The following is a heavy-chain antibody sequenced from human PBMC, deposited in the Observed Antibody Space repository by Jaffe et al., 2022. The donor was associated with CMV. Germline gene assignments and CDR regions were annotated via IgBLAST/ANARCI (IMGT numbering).Heavy chain of an antibody. D-gene: IGHD3-22*01. CDR3: AKEGVEDYYDSSGYYYFDY. Sequence: EVQLLESGGGLVQPGGSLRLSCAASGFTFSSYAMSWVRQAPGKGLEWVSAISGSGGSTYYADSVKGRFTISRDNSKNTLYLQMNSLRAEDTAVYYCAKEGVEDYYDSSGYYYFDYWGQGTLVTVSS. CDR1: GFTFSSYA. CDR2: ISGSGGST. V-gene: IGHV3-23*01. J-gene: IGHJ4*02.